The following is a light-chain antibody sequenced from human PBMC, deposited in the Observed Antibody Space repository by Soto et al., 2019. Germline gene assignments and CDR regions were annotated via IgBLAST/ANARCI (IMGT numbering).Light chain of an antibody. CDR1: SSDVGAYNY. CDR3: CSYAGTKYYV. Sequence: QSALTQPASVSGSPGQSITISCTGTSSDVGAYNYVSWYQQYPGKAPKLMIYGVTNRPSGVPDRFSGSKSGNTASLTVSGLQADDEADYFCCSYAGTKYYVFGTGTKVTVL. J-gene: IGLJ1*01. CDR2: GVT. V-gene: IGLV2-8*01.